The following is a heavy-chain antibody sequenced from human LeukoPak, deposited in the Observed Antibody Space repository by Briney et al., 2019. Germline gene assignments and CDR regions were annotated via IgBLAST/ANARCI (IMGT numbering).Heavy chain of an antibody. D-gene: IGHD6-19*01. V-gene: IGHV4-59*02. CDR2: LHYSGTT. CDR3: ARHSSGWHLDF. CDR1: GHFVSDYY. J-gene: IGHJ4*02. Sequence: SETLSLTCSFSGHFVSDYYWSWIRQSPGKGLEWIGWLHYSGTTYYNPSLKGRVTMSLDTSRNQLSLKLSSVTAADTAVYYCARHSSGWHLDFWGQGSLVTVSS.